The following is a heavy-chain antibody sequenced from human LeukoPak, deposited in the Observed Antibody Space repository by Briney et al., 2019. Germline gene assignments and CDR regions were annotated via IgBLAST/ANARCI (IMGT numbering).Heavy chain of an antibody. J-gene: IGHJ3*02. CDR3: ARGRHYYDSSDYYYEGDAFDI. V-gene: IGHV1-46*01. Sequence: ASVKVSCKASGYTFTSYGISWVRQAPGQGLEWMGIINPSGGSNTYAQKFQGRVTMTRDMSTSTVYMELSSLRSEDTAVYYCARGRHYYDSSDYYYEGDAFDIWGQGTMVTVSS. CDR2: INPSGGSN. CDR1: GYTFTSYG. D-gene: IGHD3-22*01.